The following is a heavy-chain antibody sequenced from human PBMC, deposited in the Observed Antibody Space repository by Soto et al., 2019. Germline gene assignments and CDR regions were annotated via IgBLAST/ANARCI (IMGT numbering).Heavy chain of an antibody. CDR3: ATRWGEGRVDY. Sequence: QVQLQESGPGLVKPSGTLSLTCAVSGGSISSSNWWSGVRQPPGKGLEWIGEIYHSGNTNYNPSLKSRGTMTVDKSRNKFSMKLISLTAADTAVYYCATRWGEGRVDYWGQGTLVTVSS. V-gene: IGHV4-4*02. CDR1: GGSISSSNW. CDR2: IYHSGNT. J-gene: IGHJ4*02. D-gene: IGHD3-10*01.